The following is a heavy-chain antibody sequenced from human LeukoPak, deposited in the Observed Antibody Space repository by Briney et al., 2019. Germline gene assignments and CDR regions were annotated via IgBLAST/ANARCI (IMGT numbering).Heavy chain of an antibody. V-gene: IGHV3-21*01. J-gene: IGHJ4*02. CDR3: ARDKFPATNIPLIDF. Sequence: GGSLRLSCAASGFTFSSYSMNWVRQAPGKGLEWVSSISSSSSYIYYADSVKGRFTISRDNAKNSLYLQMNSLRAEDTAVYYCARDKFPATNIPLIDFWGPGTLVTVSS. CDR2: ISSSSSYI. D-gene: IGHD2-2*02. CDR1: GFTFSSYS.